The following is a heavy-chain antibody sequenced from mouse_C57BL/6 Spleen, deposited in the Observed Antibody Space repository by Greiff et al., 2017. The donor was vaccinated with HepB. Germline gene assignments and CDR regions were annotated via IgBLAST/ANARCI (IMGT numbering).Heavy chain of an antibody. CDR3: ARDRYDYDENYYAMDY. J-gene: IGHJ4*01. D-gene: IGHD2-4*01. CDR2: ISDGGSYT. CDR1: GFTFSSYA. Sequence: EVQLVESGGGLVKPGGSLKLSCAASGFTFSSYAMSWVRQTPEKRLEWVATISDGGSYTYYPDNVKGRFTISRDNAKNNLYLQMSHLKSEDTAMYYCARDRYDYDENYYAMDYWGQGTSVTVSS. V-gene: IGHV5-4*01.